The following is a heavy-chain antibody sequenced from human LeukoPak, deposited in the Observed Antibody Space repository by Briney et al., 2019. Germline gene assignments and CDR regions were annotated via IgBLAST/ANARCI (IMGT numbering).Heavy chain of an antibody. V-gene: IGHV4-39*01. CDR3: ARSIKSYRDFDY. CDR2: IYYSGSN. CDR1: GGSISSSSYY. Sequence: PSETLSLTCTASGGSISSSSYYWGWIRQPPGKGLEWMGSIYYSGSNYYQPSLKSRVTISVDTSKNQFSLKLSSVTAADTAVYYCARSIKSYRDFDYWGQGTLVTVSS. J-gene: IGHJ4*02. D-gene: IGHD1-26*01.